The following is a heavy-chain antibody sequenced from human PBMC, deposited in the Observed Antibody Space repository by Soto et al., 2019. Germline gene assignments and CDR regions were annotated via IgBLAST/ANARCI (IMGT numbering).Heavy chain of an antibody. V-gene: IGHV3-9*01. CDR2: ISWNSGSA. J-gene: IGHJ4*02. CDR3: AKDISSGWFAVFDS. D-gene: IGHD3-22*01. Sequence: VQLMESGGGLVQPGTSLRLSCAASGFNFDDYAMHWVRQAPGKGLEWVSGISWNSGSADYADSVKGRFTISRHNAKNYLYLQMNSVGPEDTAFYFCAKDISSGWFAVFDSWGQGTLVTVSS. CDR1: GFNFDDYA.